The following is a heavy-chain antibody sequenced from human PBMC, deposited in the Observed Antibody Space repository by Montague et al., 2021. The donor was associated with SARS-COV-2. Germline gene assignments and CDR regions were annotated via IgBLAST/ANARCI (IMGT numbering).Heavy chain of an antibody. D-gene: IGHD3-3*01. J-gene: IGHJ4*02. Sequence: VKVSCKGSEFTFTAYHIYWVRQAPGKGLEWMGWINPSNGDTNHAQSFKGRVTMTSDTSIETAYMELSRLTSDDTAVYYCARDLSLFRQAPAYWGQGTLVTVSS. CDR3: ARDLSLFRQAPAY. V-gene: IGHV1-2*02. CDR2: INPSNGDT. CDR1: EFTFTAYH.